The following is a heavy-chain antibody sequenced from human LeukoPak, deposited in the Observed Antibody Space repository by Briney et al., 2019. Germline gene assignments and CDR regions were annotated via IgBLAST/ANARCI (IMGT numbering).Heavy chain of an antibody. CDR1: GYSISSGYY. CDR2: IYHSGST. J-gene: IGHJ3*02. CDR3: ARDGSGKRYAFDI. Sequence: SETLSLTCAVSGYSISSGYYWGWIRQPPGKGLEWIGSIYHSGSTYYNPSLKSRVTISVDTSKNPFSLKLSSVTAADTAVYYCARDGSGKRYAFDIWGQGTMVTVSS. D-gene: IGHD3-10*01. V-gene: IGHV4-38-2*02.